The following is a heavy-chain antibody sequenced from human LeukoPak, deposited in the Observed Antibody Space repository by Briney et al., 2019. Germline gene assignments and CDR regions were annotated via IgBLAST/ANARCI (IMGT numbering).Heavy chain of an antibody. CDR2: ISTSVSTI. D-gene: IGHD4-17*01. CDR3: ARGSDYGVGAFDI. V-gene: IGHV3-48*03. CDR1: GFAFSSYE. J-gene: IGHJ3*02. Sequence: PGGSLRLSCAASGFAFSSYEMYWVRQAPGKGLEWVSYISTSVSTIYYGDSVKGRFTISRDNAKNSLFLQMNILRAEDTAVYYCARGSDYGVGAFDIWGQGTMVTVSS.